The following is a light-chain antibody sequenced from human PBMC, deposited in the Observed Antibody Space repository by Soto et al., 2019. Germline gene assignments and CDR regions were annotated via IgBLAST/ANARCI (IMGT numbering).Light chain of an antibody. V-gene: IGLV1-40*01. CDR2: GNS. CDR1: SSSIGAGYD. Sequence: QAVVTQPPSVSGAPGQRVTISCSGSSSSIGAGYDVHWYQQLPGTAPRLLIYGNSNRPSGVPDRFSGSRSGTSASLAITGLQADDEADDYCQSYDSSLSGYVFGSGTKLTVL. J-gene: IGLJ1*01. CDR3: QSYDSSLSGYV.